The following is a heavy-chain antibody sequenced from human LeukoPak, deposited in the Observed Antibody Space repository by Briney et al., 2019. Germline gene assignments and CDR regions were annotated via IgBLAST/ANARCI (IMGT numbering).Heavy chain of an antibody. J-gene: IGHJ4*02. CDR2: INPNSGGT. D-gene: IGHD5-18*01. CDR3: ARDRALYSYGMPLGY. Sequence: GASVKVSCTASGYTFTGYYMHWVRQAPGQGLEWIGRINPNSGGTNYAQKLQGRVTITRDTSINTAYIELSRLRSDDTAVYYCARDRALYSYGMPLGYWGQGTLVTVSS. CDR1: GYTFTGYY. V-gene: IGHV1-2*06.